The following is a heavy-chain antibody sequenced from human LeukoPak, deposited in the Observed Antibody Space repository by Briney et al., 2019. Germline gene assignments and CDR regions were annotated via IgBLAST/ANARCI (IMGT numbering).Heavy chain of an antibody. CDR2: IYYSGST. CDR3: ARGSYSSGGLFDS. J-gene: IGHJ4*02. Sequence: SETLSLTCTVSGGSISSYYWRWIRQPPGKGLEWIEYIYYSGSTNYNPSLKSRVTISVDTSKNQFSLKLSSVTAADTAVYYCARGSYSSGGLFDSWGQGTLVTVSS. V-gene: IGHV4-59*01. D-gene: IGHD6-19*01. CDR1: GGSISSYY.